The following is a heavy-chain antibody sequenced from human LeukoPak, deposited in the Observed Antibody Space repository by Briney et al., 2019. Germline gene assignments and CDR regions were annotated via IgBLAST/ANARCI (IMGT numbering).Heavy chain of an antibody. J-gene: IGHJ6*02. CDR3: ARAEYYYDSSGYSANYGMDV. CDR1: GFTFSSYA. V-gene: IGHV3-23*01. D-gene: IGHD3-22*01. CDR2: ISGSGGST. Sequence: GGSLRLSCAASGFTFSSYAMSWVRQAPGKGLEWVSAISGSGGSTYYADSVKGRFTISRDNSKNTLYLQMNSLRAEDTAVYYCARAEYYYDSSGYSANYGMDVWGQGTTVTVSS.